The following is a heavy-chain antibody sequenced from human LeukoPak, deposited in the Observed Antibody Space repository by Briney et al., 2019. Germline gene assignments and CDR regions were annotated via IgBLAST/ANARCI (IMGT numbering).Heavy chain of an antibody. CDR3: AKDVSPGGYFDY. CDR1: GFTFDDYA. CDR2: ISGDGGST. Sequence: GGSLRLSCAASGFTFDDYAMHWVRQAPGKGLEWVPLISGDGGSTYYADSVKGRFTISRDNSKNSLYLQMNSLRTEDTALYYCAKDVSPGGYFDYWGQGTLVTVSS. V-gene: IGHV3-43*02. D-gene: IGHD3-10*01. J-gene: IGHJ4*02.